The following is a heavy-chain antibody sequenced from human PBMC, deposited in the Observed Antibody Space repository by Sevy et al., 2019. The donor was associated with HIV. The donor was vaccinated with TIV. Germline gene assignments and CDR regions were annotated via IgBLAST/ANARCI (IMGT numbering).Heavy chain of an antibody. CDR3: AKGLGSSPWALED. CDR1: GFTFDDYA. J-gene: IGHJ4*02. Sequence: GGSLRLSCAASGFTFDDYAMHWVRQAPGKGLEWVSGISWNSGSIGYADSVKGRFTISRDNFKNSLYLQMNSLRPEDMALYYCAKGLGSSPWALEDWGQGTLVTVSS. D-gene: IGHD6-13*01. CDR2: ISWNSGSI. V-gene: IGHV3-9*03.